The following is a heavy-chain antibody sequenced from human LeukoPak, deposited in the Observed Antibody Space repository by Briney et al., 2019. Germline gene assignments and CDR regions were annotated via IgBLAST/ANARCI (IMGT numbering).Heavy chain of an antibody. D-gene: IGHD6-13*01. Sequence: PGGSLRLSCSASGFTFSSYAMHWVRQAPGKGLEYVSAISSNGGSTYYADSVKGRFTISRDNSKNTLYLQMSSLRAEDTAVYYCARVQPNTRSSWYVNYFDYWGQGTLVTVSS. CDR2: ISSNGGST. J-gene: IGHJ4*02. V-gene: IGHV3-64D*06. CDR1: GFTFSSYA. CDR3: ARVQPNTRSSWYVNYFDY.